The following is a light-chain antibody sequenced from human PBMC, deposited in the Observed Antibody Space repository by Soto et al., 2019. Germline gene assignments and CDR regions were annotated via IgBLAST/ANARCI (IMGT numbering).Light chain of an antibody. CDR1: SSNIGAGYN. CDR2: GNS. CDR3: QSYDSSLSGFYV. V-gene: IGLV1-40*01. J-gene: IGLJ1*01. Sequence: SVLTQPPSVSGSPGQMFTISFTGVSSNIGAGYNVHWYQQLPGAVPKLLISGNSNRPSGVPDRFSGSKSGTSASLAITGLQPEDEADYYCQSYDSSLSGFYVFGTGTKVTVL.